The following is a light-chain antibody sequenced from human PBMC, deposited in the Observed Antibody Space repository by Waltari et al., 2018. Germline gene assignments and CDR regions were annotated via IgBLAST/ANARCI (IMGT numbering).Light chain of an antibody. V-gene: IGLV3-21*01. CDR3: QGWDDTTKSGV. CDR1: NIESKS. CDR2: YDT. Sequence: YVLTQPPSVSVAPGKTATLTCGGENIESKSVNWYQQKAGQAPVLVLFYDTDRPSGIPERFSGSNSGNTATLTLSWVEAGDEGGYHCQGWDDTTKSGVVGGGTRLTVL. J-gene: IGLJ3*02.